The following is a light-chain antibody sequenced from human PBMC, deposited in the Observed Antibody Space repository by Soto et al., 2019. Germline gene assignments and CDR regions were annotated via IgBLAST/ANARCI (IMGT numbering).Light chain of an antibody. Sequence: PGERATLSFRASPSVTNFLAWYQQKPGQAPRLLIYGALNRATGIPARFSGSGSGTDFTLTISSLEPEDSAVYYCQQRNVWPPVTFGQGTRLEIK. CDR3: QQRNVWPPVT. J-gene: IGKJ5*01. CDR2: GAL. V-gene: IGKV3-11*01. CDR1: PSVTNF.